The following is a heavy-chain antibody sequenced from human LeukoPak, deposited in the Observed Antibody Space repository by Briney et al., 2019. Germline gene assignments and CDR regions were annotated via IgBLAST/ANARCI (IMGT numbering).Heavy chain of an antibody. V-gene: IGHV1-69*13. J-gene: IGHJ4*02. Sequence: SVKVSCKASGGTSSSYAISWVRQAPGQGLEWMGGIIPIFGTANYAQKFQGRVTITADESTSTAYMELSSLRSEDTAVYYCARVGVDIVVVPAALREYYFDYWGQGTLVTVSS. CDR2: IIPIFGTA. D-gene: IGHD2-2*03. CDR1: GGTSSSYA. CDR3: ARVGVDIVVVPAALREYYFDY.